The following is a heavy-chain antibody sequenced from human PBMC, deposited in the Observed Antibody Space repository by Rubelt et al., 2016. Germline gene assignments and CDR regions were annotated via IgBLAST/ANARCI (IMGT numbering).Heavy chain of an antibody. CDR1: GFTFTSSA. CDR3: ARDIYSGSYYGY. J-gene: IGHJ4*02. CDR2: IVVGSGNT. Sequence: QMQLVQSGPEVKKPGTSVKVSCKASGFTFTSSAVQWVRQARGQRLEWIGRIVVGSGNTHYAQKCQERVTSTRDMSTSTAYMELSSLRSEDTAVYYCARDIYSGSYYGYWGQGTLVTVSS. V-gene: IGHV1-58*01. D-gene: IGHD1-26*01.